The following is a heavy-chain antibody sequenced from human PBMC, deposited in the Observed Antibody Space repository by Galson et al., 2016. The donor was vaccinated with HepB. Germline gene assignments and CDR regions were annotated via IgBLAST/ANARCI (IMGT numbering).Heavy chain of an antibody. CDR3: ARNAYYYGTSGYYYDGGFVD. J-gene: IGHJ4*02. CDR2: ISSRSRTI. Sequence: LRLSCAASGFTFSSISMNWVRQAPGKGLEWVSYISSRSRTIYYADSVKGRVTISRDNAKNSLYLQMNSLRDEDTDVYYCARNAYYYGTSGYYYDGGFVDWGQGTLVTVSS. CDR1: GFTFSSIS. D-gene: IGHD3-22*01. V-gene: IGHV3-48*02.